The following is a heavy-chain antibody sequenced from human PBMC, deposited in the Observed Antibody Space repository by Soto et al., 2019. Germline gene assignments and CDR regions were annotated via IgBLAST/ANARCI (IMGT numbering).Heavy chain of an antibody. CDR3: ARINVAMAVAGTYY. CDR2: ISYDGSNK. D-gene: IGHD6-19*01. Sequence: QVQLVESGGGVVQPGRSLRLSCAASGCTFSSYAMHWVRQAPGKGLEWVAVISYDGSNKYYADSVKGRFTISRDNSKNRLYLQMNSLRAEDTAVYYCARINVAMAVAGTYYWGQGTLVTFSS. V-gene: IGHV3-30-3*01. CDR1: GCTFSSYA. J-gene: IGHJ4*02.